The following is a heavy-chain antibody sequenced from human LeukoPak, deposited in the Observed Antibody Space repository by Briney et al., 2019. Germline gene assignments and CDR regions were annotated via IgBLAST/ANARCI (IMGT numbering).Heavy chain of an antibody. CDR3: AKALVGASAFDY. D-gene: IGHD1-26*01. Sequence: PGGSLRLSCAASGFTFDDYAMHWVRQAPGKGLEWVSGISWNSGSIGYADSVKGRFTISRDNAKNSLYLQMNSLRAEDTALYYCAKALVGASAFDYWGRGTLVTVSS. CDR1: GFTFDDYA. J-gene: IGHJ4*02. CDR2: ISWNSGSI. V-gene: IGHV3-9*01.